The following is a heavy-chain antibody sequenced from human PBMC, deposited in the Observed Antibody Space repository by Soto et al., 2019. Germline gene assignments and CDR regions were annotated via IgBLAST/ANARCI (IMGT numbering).Heavy chain of an antibody. V-gene: IGHV3-53*01. CDR2: IYSGGST. Sequence: GGSLRLSCAASGFTVSSNYMSWVRQAPGKGLERVSVIYSGGSTYYADSVKGRFTISRDNSKNTLYLQMNSLRAEDTAVYYCATNYYYGSGSYYDYYYYGMDVWGQGTTVTVSS. CDR3: ATNYYYGSGSYYDYYYYGMDV. J-gene: IGHJ6*02. D-gene: IGHD3-10*01. CDR1: GFTVSSNY.